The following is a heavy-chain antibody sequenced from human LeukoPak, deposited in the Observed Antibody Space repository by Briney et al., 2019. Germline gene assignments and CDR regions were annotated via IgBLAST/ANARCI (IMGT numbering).Heavy chain of an antibody. CDR2: INYSGST. Sequence: SETLSLTCTVSGGSISTYYWSWIRQPPGKGLEWIGYINYSGSTKYNPSLKSRVTISVDTSKNQFSLKLSSVTAADTAVYYCARLGVKNSSGHYYFDYWGQGTLVTVSS. CDR1: GGSISTYY. V-gene: IGHV4-59*08. D-gene: IGHD3-22*01. J-gene: IGHJ4*02. CDR3: ARLGVKNSSGHYYFDY.